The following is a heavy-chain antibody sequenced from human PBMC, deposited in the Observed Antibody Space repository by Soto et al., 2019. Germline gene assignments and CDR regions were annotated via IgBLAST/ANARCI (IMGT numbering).Heavy chain of an antibody. J-gene: IGHJ4*02. CDR3: ASHKFYYDSSGYYGPAFSAPFDY. D-gene: IGHD3-22*01. Sequence: ASVKVSCKASGYTFTTYGISWVRQAPGQGLEWMGWISAYNGNTNYVQKLQGRVTMTTDTSTSTAYMELRSLRSDDTAVYYCASHKFYYDSSGYYGPAFSAPFDYWGQGTLVTVSS. V-gene: IGHV1-18*01. CDR1: GYTFTTYG. CDR2: ISAYNGNT.